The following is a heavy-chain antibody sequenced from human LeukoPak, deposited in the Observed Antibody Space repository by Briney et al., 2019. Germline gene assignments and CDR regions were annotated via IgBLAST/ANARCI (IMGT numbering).Heavy chain of an antibody. V-gene: IGHV4-39*01. CDR3: ARLMYYYDSSGYSLPGNWYFDL. J-gene: IGHJ2*01. CDR1: GGSISSSSYY. D-gene: IGHD3-22*01. CDR2: IYYSGST. Sequence: ETLSLTCTVSGGSISSSSYYWGWIRQPPGKGLEWIGSIYYSGSTYYNPSLKSRVTISVDTSKNQFSLKLSSVTAADTAVYYCARLMYYYDSSGYSLPGNWYFDLWGRGTLVTVSS.